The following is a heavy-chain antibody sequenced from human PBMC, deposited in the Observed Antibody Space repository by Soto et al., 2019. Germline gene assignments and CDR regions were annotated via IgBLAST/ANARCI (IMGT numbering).Heavy chain of an antibody. V-gene: IGHV3-11*01. CDR3: ARAGKGPYYYYYYMDV. J-gene: IGHJ6*03. D-gene: IGHD1-26*01. Sequence: QVQLVESGGGLVKPGGSLGLSCAPSGFTFSDSYRSWIPQAPGKGLEWVSYISSSGSTIYYADSVKGRFTISRDNAKNSLYLQMNSLRAEDTAVYYCARAGKGPYYYYYYMDVWGKGTTVTVSS. CDR2: ISSSGSTI. CDR1: GFTFSDSY.